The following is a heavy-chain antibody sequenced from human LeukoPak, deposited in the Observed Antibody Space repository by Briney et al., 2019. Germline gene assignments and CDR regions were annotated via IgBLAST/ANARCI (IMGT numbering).Heavy chain of an antibody. D-gene: IGHD5-18*01. CDR3: ARSPYTHGSLFYLDY. V-gene: IGHV1-46*01. Sequence: ASVKVSCKTSGYTFTYYYIHWVRQAPGQGLEWMGIINPSGGSTTYAQKFQGRVALTRDTSTSTVYMELSSLRSEDTALYYCARSPYTHGSLFYLDYWGQGTLVTVSS. J-gene: IGHJ4*02. CDR2: INPSGGST. CDR1: GYTFTYYY.